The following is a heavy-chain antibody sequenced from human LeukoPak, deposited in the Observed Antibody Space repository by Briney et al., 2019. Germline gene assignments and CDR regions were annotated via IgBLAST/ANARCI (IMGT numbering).Heavy chain of an antibody. CDR3: ARVLRWNYVEDAFDI. Sequence: GASVKVSCKGSGYNFDRYGVNWVRQAPGQGLEWVGWISTYNGNTFYAQKFEGRVSMTTDTSTNTVYMDLRSLRSDDTAVYYCARVLRWNYVEDAFDIWGQGTMVTVSS. J-gene: IGHJ3*02. CDR2: ISTYNGNT. D-gene: IGHD1-7*01. V-gene: IGHV1-18*04. CDR1: GYNFDRYG.